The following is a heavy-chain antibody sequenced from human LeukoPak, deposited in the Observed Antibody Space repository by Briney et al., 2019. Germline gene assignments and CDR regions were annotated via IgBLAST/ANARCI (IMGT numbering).Heavy chain of an antibody. J-gene: IGHJ4*02. V-gene: IGHV1-2*02. CDR3: ARVQSWPLLDFWSGYRQNPTLDY. D-gene: IGHD3-3*01. CDR1: GYTFTGYY. Sequence: ASVKVSCKASGYTFTGYYMHWVRQAPGQGLEWMGWINPNSGGTNYAQKFQGRVTMTRDTSISTAYMELSRLRSDDTAVYYCARVQSWPLLDFWSGYRQNPTLDYWGQGTLVTISS. CDR2: INPNSGGT.